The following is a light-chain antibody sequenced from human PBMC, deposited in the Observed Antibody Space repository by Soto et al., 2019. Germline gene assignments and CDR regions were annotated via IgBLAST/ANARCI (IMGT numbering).Light chain of an antibody. CDR3: AAWDGSLDGRFV. CDR2: LND. Sequence: QSGLTQKPSASGTPGPRVTISCAGSSSNIGTNYVHWYQQLPGTAPKLLIYLNDQRPSGVPDRFSGSKSGTSASLAIRGLRSEDVADYVCAAWDGSLDGRFVFGTGTKLTVL. J-gene: IGLJ1*01. V-gene: IGLV1-47*02. CDR1: SSNIGTNY.